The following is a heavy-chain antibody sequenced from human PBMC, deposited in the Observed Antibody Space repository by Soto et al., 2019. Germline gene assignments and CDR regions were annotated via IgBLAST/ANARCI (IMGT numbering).Heavy chain of an antibody. CDR3: AASQGVYASDEYFQH. CDR1: GGSISSGDYY. J-gene: IGHJ1*01. V-gene: IGHV4-30-4*01. Sequence: SETLSLTCTVSGGSISSGDYYWSWSRQPPGKGLEWIGYIYYSGSTYYNPSLKSRVTISVDTSKNQFSLKLSSVTAADTAVYYCAASQGVYASDEYFQHWGQGTLVTVSS. D-gene: IGHD2-8*01. CDR2: IYYSGST.